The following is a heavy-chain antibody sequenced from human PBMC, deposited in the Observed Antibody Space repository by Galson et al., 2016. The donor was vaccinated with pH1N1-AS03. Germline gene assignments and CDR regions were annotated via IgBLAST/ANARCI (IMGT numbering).Heavy chain of an antibody. J-gene: IGHJ4*02. CDR2: INDSGEDT. V-gene: IGHV3-23*01. CDR3: AKDRLTSLVVRGGFDH. CDR1: GFTFSSHV. Sequence: SLRLSCAASGFTFSSHVMAWVRQAPGKGLEWISSINDSGEDTYYAESVKGRFTISRDNTDNTLYLQMDSLRAEDTAIYYCAKDRLTSLVVRGGFDHWGQGSLVTVSS. D-gene: IGHD3-10*01.